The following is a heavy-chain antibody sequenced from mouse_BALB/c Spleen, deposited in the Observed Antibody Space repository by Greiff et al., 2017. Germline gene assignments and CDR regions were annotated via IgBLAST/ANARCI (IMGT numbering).Heavy chain of an antibody. Sequence: EVKLMESGGGLVKPGGSLKLSCAASGFTFSSYAMSWVRQTPEKRLEWVASISSGGSTYYPDSVKGRFTISRDNARNILYLQMSSLRSEDTAMYYCARGGFNYYGSSYFDYWGQGTTLTVSS. D-gene: IGHD1-1*01. CDR1: GFTFSSYA. J-gene: IGHJ2*01. V-gene: IGHV5-6-5*01. CDR3: ARGGFNYYGSSYFDY. CDR2: ISSGGST.